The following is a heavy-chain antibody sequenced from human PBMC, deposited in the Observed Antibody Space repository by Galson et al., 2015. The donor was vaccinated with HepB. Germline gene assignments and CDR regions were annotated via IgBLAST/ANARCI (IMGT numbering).Heavy chain of an antibody. CDR2: ISDNGGGT. CDR1: GFTFRSYA. V-gene: IGHV3-23*01. CDR3: TKYVSVLPAVNYSMDV. D-gene: IGHD2-2*01. J-gene: IGHJ6*02. Sequence: SLRLSCAASGFTFRSYAMSWVRQAPGKGLEWVSGISDNGGGTYYADSVRGRFTISRDNSKNTLYLQMKSLRAEDTAVYYCTKYVSVLPAVNYSMDVWGQGTTVTVPS.